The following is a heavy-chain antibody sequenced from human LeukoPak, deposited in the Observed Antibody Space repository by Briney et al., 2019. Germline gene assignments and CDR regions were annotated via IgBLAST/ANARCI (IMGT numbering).Heavy chain of an antibody. V-gene: IGHV4-34*01. D-gene: IGHD2-15*01. J-gene: IGHJ4*02. CDR1: GGFFSGYY. CDR3: ARGIAIGYCSGGSCYPFDY. Sequence: SETLSLTCAVYGGFFSGYYWSWIRQPPGKGLEWIGEINHSGSTNYKPSLKSRVTISVDTSKNQFSLKLNSVTAADTAVYYCARGIAIGYCSGGSCYPFDYWGQGTLVTVSS. CDR2: INHSGST.